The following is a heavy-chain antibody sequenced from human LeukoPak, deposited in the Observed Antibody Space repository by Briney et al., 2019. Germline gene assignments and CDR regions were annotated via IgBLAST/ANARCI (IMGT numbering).Heavy chain of an antibody. D-gene: IGHD1-7*01. CDR1: GFTFSSYA. CDR2: IIPIFGTA. Sequence: GGSLRLSCAASGFTFSSYAISWVRQAPGQGLEWMGGIIPIFGTANYAQKFQGRVTITTDESTSTAYMELSSLRSEDTAVYYCARGQDWNYRYYFDYWGQGTLVTVSS. V-gene: IGHV1-69*05. CDR3: ARGQDWNYRYYFDY. J-gene: IGHJ4*02.